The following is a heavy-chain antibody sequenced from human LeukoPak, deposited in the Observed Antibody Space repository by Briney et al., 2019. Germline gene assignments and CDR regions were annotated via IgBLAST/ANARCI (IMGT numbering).Heavy chain of an antibody. CDR3: ARHDGSYYTYNFDY. D-gene: IGHD3-22*01. V-gene: IGHV4-39*01. Sequence: SETLSLTCTVSGGSIGNSNYYWGWIRQPPGKGLEWIGSNSGSTNYKPSLRSRVTISIDTSKNQFSLKVNSVTAADTAVYYCARHDGSYYTYNFDYWGQGTLVTVSS. J-gene: IGHJ4*02. CDR1: GGSIGNSNYY. CDR2: NSGST.